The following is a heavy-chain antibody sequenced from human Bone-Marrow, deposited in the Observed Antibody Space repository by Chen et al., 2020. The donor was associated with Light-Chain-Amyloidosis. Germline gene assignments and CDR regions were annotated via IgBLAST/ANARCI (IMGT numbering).Heavy chain of an antibody. CDR1: GCTLTTYW. D-gene: IGHD3-10*01. V-gene: IGHV3-74*01. J-gene: IGHJ4*02. CDR3: ARDRGRFSYNRGGLDS. Sequence: EVQLVESGGALVQPGGSLRLSCAASGCTLTTYWMHWVRQPPGGGLVWVARMPADVTKTVYADSVKGRFTVSRDDAKNTLYLEMNSLRVEDTGLYFCARDRGRFSYNRGGLDSWGQGTLVTVSS. CDR2: MPADVTKT.